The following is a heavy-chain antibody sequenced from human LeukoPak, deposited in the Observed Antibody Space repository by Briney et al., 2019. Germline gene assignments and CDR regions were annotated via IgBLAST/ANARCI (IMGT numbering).Heavy chain of an antibody. J-gene: IGHJ6*03. D-gene: IGHD2-2*02. V-gene: IGHV1-2*02. CDR3: AAQCNDDFCYKRDYMDV. CDR2: INPNSGGT. CDR1: KNMFTGYF. Sequence: ASVKVSCKTSKNMFTGYFMHWVRQAPGQGLEWIGWINPNSGGTLFARRFQGRVTMTRDTSIGATYMELSRLTSDDTDLYYCAAQCNDDFCYKRDYMDVWGKGTMVIVSS.